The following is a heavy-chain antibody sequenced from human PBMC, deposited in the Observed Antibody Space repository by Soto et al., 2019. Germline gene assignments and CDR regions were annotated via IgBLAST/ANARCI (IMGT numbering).Heavy chain of an antibody. D-gene: IGHD4-4*01. CDR1: GGSLGSYY. CDR2: VFYTGRA. J-gene: IGHJ6*02. V-gene: IGHV4-59*01. CDR3: ARDGDGRMTTNPYYYYGMDV. Sequence: SETRSLTCTVSGGSLGSYYCSWMRQPPGTGLERIGYVFYTGRANYNASLKSRVSISLDTSNYQFSLKLSSVTAADTAVYYCARDGDGRMTTNPYYYYGMDVWGPGTTVTVSS.